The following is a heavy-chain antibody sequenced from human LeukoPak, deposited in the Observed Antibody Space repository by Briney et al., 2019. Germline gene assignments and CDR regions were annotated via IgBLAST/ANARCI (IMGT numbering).Heavy chain of an antibody. CDR2: TYYRSKWSN. Sequence: SQTLSLTCAISGDSVPNKDAAWNWLRQSPSRGLEWLGRTYYRSKWSNDYAVSVKSRITINPDTSKNQFSLQLKSVTPDDTAVYYCARQSLGYVDYWGQGSRVTVSS. V-gene: IGHV6-1*01. CDR1: GDSVPNKDAA. D-gene: IGHD2-15*01. J-gene: IGHJ4*02. CDR3: ARQSLGYVDY.